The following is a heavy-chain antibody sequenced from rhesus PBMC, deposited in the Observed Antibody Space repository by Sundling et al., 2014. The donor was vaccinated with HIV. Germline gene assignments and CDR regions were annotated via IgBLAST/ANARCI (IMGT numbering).Heavy chain of an antibody. CDR2: IGGSRGST. J-gene: IGHJ4*01. V-gene: IGHV4-127*01. Sequence: QVQLQESGPGLVKPSETLSLTCAVSGLSISSGYGWNWIRQPPGKGLEWIGFIGGSRGSTNYNPSLKSRVTISKDTSKNQFSLKLSSVTAADTAVYYCARVHGWNYQPVDSWGQGVLVTVSS. CDR3: ARVHGWNYQPVDS. D-gene: IGHD1-1*01. CDR1: GLSISSGYG.